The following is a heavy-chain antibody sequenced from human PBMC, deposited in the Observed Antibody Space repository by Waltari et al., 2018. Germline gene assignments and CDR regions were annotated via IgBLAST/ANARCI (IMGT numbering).Heavy chain of an antibody. D-gene: IGHD6-19*01. CDR1: GFTFSTYW. V-gene: IGHV3-7*01. J-gene: IGHJ4*02. Sequence: EVQLVESGGDLVQPGGSLGLSCAASGFTFSTYWVSWMRQAPGKGLEWVANINQAGTDKYYVDSVKGRFTISRDNARNSLYLQMSSLRVEDTAFYYCARASAVPGTRDYWGQGTLVTVSS. CDR3: ARASAVPGTRDY. CDR2: INQAGTDK.